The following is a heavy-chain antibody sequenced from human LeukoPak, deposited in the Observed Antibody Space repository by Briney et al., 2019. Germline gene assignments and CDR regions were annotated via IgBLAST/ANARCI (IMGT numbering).Heavy chain of an antibody. Sequence: PSETLSLTCAVYGGSFRGYYWIWIRQPPGKGLEWIGEINHSGSTNYNPPLKSRVTISVDTSKNQFSLKLSSVTAADTAVYYCARIWGSGSYQAWGIWFDPWGQGTLVTVSS. CDR1: GGSFRGYY. D-gene: IGHD3-10*01. CDR2: INHSGST. V-gene: IGHV4-34*01. CDR3: ARIWGSGSYQAWGIWFDP. J-gene: IGHJ5*02.